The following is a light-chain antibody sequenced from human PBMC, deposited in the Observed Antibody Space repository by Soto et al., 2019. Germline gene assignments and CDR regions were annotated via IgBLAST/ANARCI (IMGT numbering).Light chain of an antibody. V-gene: IGKV3D-20*02. CDR1: QSVSSSY. CDR3: QQRSNPIT. CDR2: GAS. J-gene: IGKJ5*01. Sequence: EIVLTQSPGTLSLSPGERATLPCRASQSVSSSYLAWYQQKPGQAPRLLIYGASTRATGIPDRFSGSGSGTDFTLTISSLEPEDFAVYYCQQRSNPITFGQGTRLEIK.